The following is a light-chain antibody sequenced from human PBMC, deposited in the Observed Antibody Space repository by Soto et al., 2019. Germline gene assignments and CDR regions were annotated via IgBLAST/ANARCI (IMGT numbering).Light chain of an antibody. J-gene: IGLJ1*01. V-gene: IGLV2-14*01. CDR2: AVS. CDR3: SSYTSDSSYV. CDR1: SSDVGLYDY. Sequence: QSVLTQPASVSGSPGQSITISCTGTSSDVGLYDYVSWYQQHPGKAPQLMIYAVSNRPSGVSNRFSASKSGNTASLVISGLQAEDEADYYCSSYTSDSSYVFGSGTKLTVL.